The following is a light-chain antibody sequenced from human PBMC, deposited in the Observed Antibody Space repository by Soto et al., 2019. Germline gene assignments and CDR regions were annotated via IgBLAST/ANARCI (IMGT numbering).Light chain of an antibody. CDR3: QEYSNLWT. J-gene: IGKJ1*01. CDR2: GAF. V-gene: IGKV3-15*01. CDR1: QSVGTT. Sequence: EVVLTQSPATLSVSPGEGVTLSCRASQSVGTTLAWYQQKPGQAPRLLIYGAFTRVTGIPARFSGSGSGTEFTLTISSLQAEDFAVYYCQEYSNLWTFGQGTKVDNK.